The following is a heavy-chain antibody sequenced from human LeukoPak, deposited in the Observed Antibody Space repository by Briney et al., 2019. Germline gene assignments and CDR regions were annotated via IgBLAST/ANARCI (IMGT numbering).Heavy chain of an antibody. CDR3: ATSQYSGSYFDY. J-gene: IGHJ4*02. Sequence: PGGSLRLSCAASGFTFSNAWMHWVRQAPGKGLVWVSRINSDGSSTSYADSVKGRFTISRDNAKNTLYLQMNSLRAEDTAVYYCATSQYSGSYFDYWGQGNLVTVSS. V-gene: IGHV3-74*01. CDR1: GFTFSNAW. CDR2: INSDGSST. D-gene: IGHD1-26*01.